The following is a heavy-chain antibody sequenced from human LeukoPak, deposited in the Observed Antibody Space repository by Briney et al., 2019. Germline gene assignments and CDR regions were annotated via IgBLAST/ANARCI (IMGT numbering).Heavy chain of an antibody. Sequence: GRSLRLSCAASRFTFDDYAMHWVRQAPGKGLEWVSGISWNGGSIGYADSVKGRFTISRDNAKNSLYLQMNSLRAEDMALYYCAKDLFYRGDSIRGYYFDYWGQGTLVTVSS. D-gene: IGHD2-21*01. CDR1: RFTFDDYA. J-gene: IGHJ4*02. V-gene: IGHV3-9*03. CDR2: ISWNGGSI. CDR3: AKDLFYRGDSIRGYYFDY.